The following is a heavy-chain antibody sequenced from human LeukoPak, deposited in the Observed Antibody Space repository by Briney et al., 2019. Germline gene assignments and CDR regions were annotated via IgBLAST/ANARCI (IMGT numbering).Heavy chain of an antibody. V-gene: IGHV3-30*02. D-gene: IGHD6-19*01. CDR2: IRYDGSNK. CDR1: GFTFSSYG. Sequence: GGSLRLSCAASGFTFSSYGMHWVRQAPGKGLEWVAFIRYDGSNKYYADSVKGRFTISRDNSKNTLYLQMNSLRAEDTAVYYCAKDGGLERWLSYFDYWGQGTLVTVSS. J-gene: IGHJ4*02. CDR3: AKDGGLERWLSYFDY.